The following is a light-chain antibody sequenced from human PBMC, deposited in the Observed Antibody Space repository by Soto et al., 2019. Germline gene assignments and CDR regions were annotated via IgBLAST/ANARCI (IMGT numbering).Light chain of an antibody. CDR1: RGISNW. J-gene: IGKJ2*01. V-gene: IGKV1-12*01. CDR2: ATS. CDR3: QQANSFPYT. Sequence: DIQMTQSPSSVSASVGDSVTITCRARRGISNWLAWYQQKAGKAPKLLIYATSTLQSGVPSRFRGSGSGTEFTLTISTLQPEDVATYYCQQANSFPYTFGQGTKLEIK.